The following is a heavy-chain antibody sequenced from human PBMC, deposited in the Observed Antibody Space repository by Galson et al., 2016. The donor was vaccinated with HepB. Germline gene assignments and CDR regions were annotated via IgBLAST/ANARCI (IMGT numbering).Heavy chain of an antibody. CDR3: ARGHGDYFPANYFNY. CDR1: GFTFSNYA. J-gene: IGHJ4*02. Sequence: SLRLSCAASGFTFSNYATAWVRLPPGKGLEWVSTIRGGGDATYYADSVKGRFTISRDNSRSTPYLHLSSLRAEDTALYYCARGHGDYFPANYFNYWGQGTLVTVSS. V-gene: IGHV3-23*01. CDR2: IRGGGDAT. D-gene: IGHD4-17*01.